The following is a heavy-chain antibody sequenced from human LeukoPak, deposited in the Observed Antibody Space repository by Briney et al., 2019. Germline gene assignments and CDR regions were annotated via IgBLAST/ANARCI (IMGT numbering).Heavy chain of an antibody. J-gene: IGHJ4*02. Sequence: SETLSLTCTVSGGSISSYYWSWIRQPPGKGLEWIGYIHYTGSANYNPSLKSRVTISVDTSQNQFSLQLTSVTAADTAVYYCASASNTYYFDFWGQGTLVTVSS. V-gene: IGHV4-59*12. CDR2: IHYTGSA. CDR3: ASASNTYYFDF. CDR1: GGSISSYY. D-gene: IGHD4-11*01.